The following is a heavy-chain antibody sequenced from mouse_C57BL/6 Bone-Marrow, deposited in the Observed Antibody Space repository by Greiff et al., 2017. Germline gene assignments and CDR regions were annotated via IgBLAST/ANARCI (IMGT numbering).Heavy chain of an antibody. J-gene: IGHJ3*01. CDR3: ANYYGSSYVAWFAY. Sequence: VQVVESGAELARPGASVKLSCKASGYTFTSYGISRVKQRTGQGLEWIGEIYPRSGNTYYNEKFKGKATLTADKSSSTAYMELRSLTSEDSAVYFCANYYGSSYVAWFAYWGQGTLVTVSA. D-gene: IGHD1-1*01. V-gene: IGHV1-81*01. CDR1: GYTFTSYG. CDR2: IYPRSGNT.